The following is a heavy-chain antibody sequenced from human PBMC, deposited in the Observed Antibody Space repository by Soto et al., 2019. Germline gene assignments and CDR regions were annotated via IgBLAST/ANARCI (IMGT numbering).Heavy chain of an antibody. CDR2: IYYSGST. J-gene: IGHJ4*02. Sequence: QVQLQESGPGLVKPSETLSLTCTVSGGSISSYYWSWIRQPPGKGLEWSGYIYYSGSTNYNPSLKSRVTISVYTSKNQFSLKLSSVTAADTAVYYCARRPGIALYYFDYWGQGTLVTVAT. D-gene: IGHD6-13*01. CDR1: GGSISSYY. CDR3: ARRPGIALYYFDY. V-gene: IGHV4-59*01.